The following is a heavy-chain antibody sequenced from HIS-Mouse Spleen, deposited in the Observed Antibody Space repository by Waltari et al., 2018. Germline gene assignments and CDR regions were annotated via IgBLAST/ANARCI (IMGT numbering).Heavy chain of an antibody. J-gene: IGHJ4*02. D-gene: IGHD5-18*01. Sequence: QVQLQQWGAGLLKPSETLSLTCAVYGGSFRGYYWSWIRQPPGKGLEWIGEINHSESTNYNPSLKSRVTISVDTSKNQFSLKLSSVTAADTAVYYCARGPRYSYGYYFDYWGQGTLVTVSS. CDR3: ARGPRYSYGYYFDY. CDR1: GGSFRGYY. CDR2: INHSEST. V-gene: IGHV4-34*01.